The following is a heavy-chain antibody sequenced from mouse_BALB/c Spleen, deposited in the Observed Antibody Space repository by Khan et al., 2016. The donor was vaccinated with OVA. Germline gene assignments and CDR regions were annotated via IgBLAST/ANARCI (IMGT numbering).Heavy chain of an antibody. CDR3: TRGEGYYGNPYAIDF. V-gene: IGHV5-6-4*01. CDR1: GFTFRSYT. CDR2: IRSGGTYT. D-gene: IGHD2-1*01. J-gene: IGHJ4*01. Sequence: EVELVESGGGLVKPGGSLKLSCAASGFTFRSYTMSWVRQTPAQRLAWVATIRSGGTYTSYVDSVLGRFTLSRDNAKNTLYLEMTSLKSEDTAIYYCTRGEGYYGNPYAIDFWGQGTSVTVSS.